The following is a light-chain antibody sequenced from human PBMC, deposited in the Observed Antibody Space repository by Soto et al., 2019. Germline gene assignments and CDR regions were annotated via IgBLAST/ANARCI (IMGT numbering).Light chain of an antibody. CDR3: QEYNSAPWT. CDR2: AAS. CDR1: QGISNF. J-gene: IGKJ1*01. V-gene: IGKV1-27*01. Sequence: DIQMTQSPSSLSASVGDRVTLTCRASQGISNFLAWHQQKPGKVPKLLIYAASTLQSGVPSRFSASGSGTDFTLTITSLQPEDFATYYCQEYNSAPWTFGQGTKVEIK.